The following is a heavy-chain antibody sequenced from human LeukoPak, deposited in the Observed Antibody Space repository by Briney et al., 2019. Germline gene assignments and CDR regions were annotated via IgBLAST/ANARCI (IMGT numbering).Heavy chain of an antibody. D-gene: IGHD3-3*01. V-gene: IGHV4-28*01. CDR3: ARYYDFWSGFDY. CDR2: IYHSGST. CDR1: GYSISSSNW. J-gene: IGHJ4*02. Sequence: ASDTLSLTCAVSGYSISSSNWWGWIRQPPGKGLEWIGYIYHSGSTYYNPSLKSRVTMSVDTSKNQFSLKLSSVTAVDTAVYYCARYYDFWSGFDYWGQGTLVTVSS.